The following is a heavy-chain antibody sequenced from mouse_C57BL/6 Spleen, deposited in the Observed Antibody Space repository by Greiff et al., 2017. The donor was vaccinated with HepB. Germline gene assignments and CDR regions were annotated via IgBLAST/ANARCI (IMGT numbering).Heavy chain of an antibody. J-gene: IGHJ2*01. CDR2: IYPGSGST. Sequence: QVQLQQPGAELVKPGASVKMSCKASGYTFTSYWITWVKQRPGQGLEWIGDIYPGSGSTNYNEKFKSKATLTVDTSSSTSYMQLSSLTSEDSAVYYCASSYYYGSSGFDYWGQGTTLTVSS. CDR1: GYTFTSYW. D-gene: IGHD1-1*01. V-gene: IGHV1-55*01. CDR3: ASSYYYGSSGFDY.